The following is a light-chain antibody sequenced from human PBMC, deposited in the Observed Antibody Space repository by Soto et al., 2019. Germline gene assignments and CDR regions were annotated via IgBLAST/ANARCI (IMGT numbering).Light chain of an antibody. CDR1: SFDVGGYNY. J-gene: IGLJ1*01. CDR2: EVS. CDR3: SAYAGSPYLYV. Sequence: ALTQPPSASGSPGQSVTISCTGTSFDVGGYNYVSWYQQHPGKAPQVLMYEVSKRPSGVPDRFSGSKSGNTASLTVSGLQAEDEADYYCSAYAGSPYLYVFGSGTKVTVL. V-gene: IGLV2-8*01.